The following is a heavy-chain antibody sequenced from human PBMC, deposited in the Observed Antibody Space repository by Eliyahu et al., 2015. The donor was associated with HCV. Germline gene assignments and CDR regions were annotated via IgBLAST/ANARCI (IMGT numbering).Heavy chain of an antibody. V-gene: IGHV2-5*01. D-gene: IGHD3-10*01. CDR3: AHALWFGRVYGMDV. CDR2: IYWNDDE. Sequence: QITLKESGPTLVRPTQSLTLTCTFSGFSFSTTGVAVGWFRQPPGEALEWLALIYWNDDERYSSSLRSRLTITKDTSKNQVGLTMTNMDPADTGTYYCAHALWFGRVYGMDVWGQGTTVTVSS. CDR1: GFSFSTTGVA. J-gene: IGHJ6*02.